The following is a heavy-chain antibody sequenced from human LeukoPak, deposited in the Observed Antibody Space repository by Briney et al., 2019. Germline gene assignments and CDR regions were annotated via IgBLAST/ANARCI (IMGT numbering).Heavy chain of an antibody. CDR1: GGSFSGYY. CDR3: ARKPLGRRIYYGMDV. CDR2: INHSGST. D-gene: IGHD3/OR15-3a*01. Sequence: PSETLSLTCAVYGGSFSGYYWSWIRQPPGKGLEWIGEINHSGSTNYNPSLKSRVTISVDTSKNQFSLKLSSVTAADTAVYYCARKPLGRRIYYGMDVWGQGTTVTVSS. V-gene: IGHV4-34*01. J-gene: IGHJ6*02.